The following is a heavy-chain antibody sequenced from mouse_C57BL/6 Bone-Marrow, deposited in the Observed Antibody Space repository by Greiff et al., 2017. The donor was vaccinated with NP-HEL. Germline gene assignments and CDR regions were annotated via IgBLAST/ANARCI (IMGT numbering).Heavy chain of an antibody. J-gene: IGHJ1*03. CDR1: GFTFSSYA. CDR2: ISDGGSYT. V-gene: IGHV5-4*01. CDR3: ARDKTGPWYFDV. Sequence: EVQGVESGGGLVKPGGSLKLSCAASGFTFSSYAMSWVRQTPEKRLEWVATISDGGSYTYYPDNVKGRFTISRDNAKNNLYLQMSHLKSEDTAMYYCARDKTGPWYFDVWGTGTTVTVSS. D-gene: IGHD4-1*01.